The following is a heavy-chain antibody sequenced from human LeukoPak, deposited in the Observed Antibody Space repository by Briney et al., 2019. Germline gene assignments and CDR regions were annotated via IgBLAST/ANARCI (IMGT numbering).Heavy chain of an antibody. CDR2: LHYSGCT. V-gene: IGHV4-59*01. Sequence: SETLSLTCTVSGASISSYYWNWIRQPPGKGLEWIAYLHYSGCTNYNPSLKSRLNISVDTSKNQLSLKLSSVTAADTAIYYCAREGCSSGDCSGPGADRHDAFDIWGQGTMVTVSS. D-gene: IGHD2-21*02. CDR3: AREGCSSGDCSGPGADRHDAFDI. CDR1: GASISSYY. J-gene: IGHJ3*02.